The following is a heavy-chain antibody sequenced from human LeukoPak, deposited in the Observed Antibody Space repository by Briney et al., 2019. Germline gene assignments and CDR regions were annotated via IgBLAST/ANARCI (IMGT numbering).Heavy chain of an antibody. D-gene: IGHD3/OR15-3a*01. CDR1: GFHFSAHG. Sequence: GGSLRLSCAASGFHFSAHGMNWIRQAPGKGLEWVSGISPSGDITYYADSVMGRFTISRDNRKSTVSLQMNSLRAEDTALYYCVRDLDWGAFDVWGQGRMVTVSS. V-gene: IGHV3-23*01. J-gene: IGHJ3*01. CDR3: VRDLDWGAFDV. CDR2: ISPSGDIT.